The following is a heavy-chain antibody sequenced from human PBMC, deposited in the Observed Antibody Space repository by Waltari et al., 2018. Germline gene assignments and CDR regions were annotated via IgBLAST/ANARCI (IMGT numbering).Heavy chain of an antibody. CDR1: GGSISSSTW. CDR2: IYHSGSN. V-gene: IGHV4-4*02. Sequence: QVQLQESGPGLVKPSGTLSLTSTVSGGSISSSTWWPWSRQPPEKGLEWIVEIYHSGSNNYNPSRKSRLTISVDKSKNQFSLKLSSVTAADTAVYYCARGKGRTYSISGRDYHDMDVWGQGTTVTVSS. J-gene: IGHJ6*02. CDR3: ARGKGRTYSISGRDYHDMDV. D-gene: IGHD3-10*01.